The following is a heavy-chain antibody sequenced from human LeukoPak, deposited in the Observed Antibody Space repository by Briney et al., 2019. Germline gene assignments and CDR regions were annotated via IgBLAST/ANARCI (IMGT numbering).Heavy chain of an antibody. CDR2: IYYSGST. Sequence: SETLSLTRPVSGGSISSGGYYWSWIRPHPGKGLEGVGYIYYSGSTYYNPSLKSRVTISVDTSKNQFSLKLSSVTAADTAVYYCARENTRDSSTYFDYWGQGTLVTVSS. D-gene: IGHD6-6*01. V-gene: IGHV4-31*03. J-gene: IGHJ4*02. CDR3: ARENTRDSSTYFDY. CDR1: GGSISSGGYY.